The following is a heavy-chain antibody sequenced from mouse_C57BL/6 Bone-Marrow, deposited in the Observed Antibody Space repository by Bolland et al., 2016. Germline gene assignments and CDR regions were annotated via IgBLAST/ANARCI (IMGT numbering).Heavy chain of an antibody. V-gene: IGHV1-9*01. CDR3: ARLLGRFAY. J-gene: IGHJ3*01. CDR2: ILPGSGST. Sequence: EILPGSGSTNYNEKFKGKATFTAETSSNTAYMQLSSLTTEDSAIYYCARLLGRFAYWGQGTLV. D-gene: IGHD4-1*01.